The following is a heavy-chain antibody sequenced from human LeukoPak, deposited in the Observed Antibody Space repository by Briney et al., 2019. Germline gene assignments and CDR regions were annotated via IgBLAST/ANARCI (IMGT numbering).Heavy chain of an antibody. CDR2: ISSSGSTI. D-gene: IGHD1-26*01. J-gene: IGHJ6*02. CDR3: ARDRRPGGSYFYYYYGMDV. Sequence: GGSLRLSCAASGFTFSDYYMSWIRQAPGKGLEWVSYISSSGSTIYYADSVKGRFTISRDNAKNSLYLQMNSLRAEDTAVYYCARDRRPGGSYFYYYYGMDVWGQGTTVTVSS. V-gene: IGHV3-11*01. CDR1: GFTFSDYY.